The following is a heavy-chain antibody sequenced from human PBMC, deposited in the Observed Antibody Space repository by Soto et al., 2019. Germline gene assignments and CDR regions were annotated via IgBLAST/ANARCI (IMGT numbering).Heavy chain of an antibody. CDR1: GFSFTNAW. Sequence: GGSLRLSCAASGFSFTNAWMSWVRQAPGKGLKWVGRIKSKTHGGTIDFATPVKGRFTISRDDSKNTLYLQMNSLKTEDTAVYYCTTDSRFLEWSSYYYGMDVWGQGTTVTVSS. CDR3: TTDSRFLEWSSYYYGMDV. J-gene: IGHJ6*02. CDR2: IKSKTHGGTI. D-gene: IGHD3-3*01. V-gene: IGHV3-15*01.